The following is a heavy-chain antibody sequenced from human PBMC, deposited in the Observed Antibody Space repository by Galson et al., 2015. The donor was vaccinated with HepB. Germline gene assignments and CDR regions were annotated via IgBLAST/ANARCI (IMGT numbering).Heavy chain of an antibody. CDR2: LTTNGAII. D-gene: IGHD4/OR15-4a*01. J-gene: IGHJ3*02. Sequence: LSSAASALTCSSSTMSGVRQPRWLGQHSLSYLTTNGAIIHYAVSVKGRFTIARDNAKNAVWLQMNSLKAEDTGVYYCATVKFGSGAYWTFEIWGQGTLVTVSS. CDR3: ATVKFGSGAYWTFEI. V-gene: IGHV3-48*04. CDR1: ALTCSSST.